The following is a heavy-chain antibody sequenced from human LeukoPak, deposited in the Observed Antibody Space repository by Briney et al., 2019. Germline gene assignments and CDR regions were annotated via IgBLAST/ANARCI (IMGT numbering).Heavy chain of an antibody. J-gene: IGHJ4*02. CDR3: ARMGCGSRWSYYFDF. CDR2: IYTSGST. Sequence: SETLSLTCTVSGGSISSYYWSWIRQPAGKGLEWIGRIYTSGSTNYNPSLKSRVTMSVDTSKNQFSLKLSSVTAADTAVYYCARMGCGSRWSYYFDFWGQGALVNGFS. CDR1: GGSISSYY. V-gene: IGHV4-4*07. D-gene: IGHD6-13*01.